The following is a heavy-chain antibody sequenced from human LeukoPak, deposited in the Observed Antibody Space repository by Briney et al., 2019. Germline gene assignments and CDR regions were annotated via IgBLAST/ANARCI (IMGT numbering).Heavy chain of an antibody. J-gene: IGHJ6*03. Sequence: PSETLSLTCTVSGGSISSSSYYWGWIRQPPGKGLEWIGSIYYSGSTYYNPSLKSRVAMSVDTSKNQFSLKLSSVTAADTAVYYCARGMVRGATGPYYYYYMDVWGKGTTVTTSS. CDR3: ARGMVRGATGPYYYYYMDV. CDR2: IYYSGST. CDR1: GGSISSSSYY. D-gene: IGHD3-10*01. V-gene: IGHV4-39*07.